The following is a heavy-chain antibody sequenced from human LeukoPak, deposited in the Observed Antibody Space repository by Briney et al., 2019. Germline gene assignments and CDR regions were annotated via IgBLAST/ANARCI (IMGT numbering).Heavy chain of an antibody. D-gene: IGHD6-13*01. CDR2: IYRSGST. V-gene: IGHV4-39*01. Sequence: KPSETLSLTCTVSGGSINSSPYYWSWVRQPPGKGLEWIASIYRSGSTFYDPSLKSRVTVSIDTSKNQFSLRLNSVTSADTAVYFCARGPDYSTSYAANWFDPWGQGTLVTVSS. J-gene: IGHJ5*02. CDR3: ARGPDYSTSYAANWFDP. CDR1: GGSINSSPYY.